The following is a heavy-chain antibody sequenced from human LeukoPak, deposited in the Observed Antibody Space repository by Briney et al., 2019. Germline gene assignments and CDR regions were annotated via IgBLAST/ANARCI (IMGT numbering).Heavy chain of an antibody. CDR2: ISSSSSYI. V-gene: IGHV3-21*01. CDR1: GFTFSSYS. CDR3: ARELDRYSYGLPGAYYGMDV. Sequence: PGGSLRLSCAASGFTFSSYSMNWARQAPGKGLEWVSSISSSSSYIYYADSVKGRFTISRDNAKNSLYLQMNSLRAEDTAVYYCARELDRYSYGLPGAYYGMDVWGQGTTVTVSS. J-gene: IGHJ6*02. D-gene: IGHD5-18*01.